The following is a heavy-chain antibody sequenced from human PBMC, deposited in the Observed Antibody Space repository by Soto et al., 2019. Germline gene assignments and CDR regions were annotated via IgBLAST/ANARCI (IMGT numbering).Heavy chain of an antibody. D-gene: IGHD6-19*01. CDR2: ISYDGSNK. Sequence: GGSLRLSCAASGFTFSSYGMHWVRQAPGKGLEWVAVISYDGSNKYYADSVKGRFTISRDNSKNTLYLQMNSLRAEDTAVYYCAKGIAVVGTDYYGMDVWGQGTTVTVSS. J-gene: IGHJ6*02. CDR1: GFTFSSYG. V-gene: IGHV3-30*18. CDR3: AKGIAVVGTDYYGMDV.